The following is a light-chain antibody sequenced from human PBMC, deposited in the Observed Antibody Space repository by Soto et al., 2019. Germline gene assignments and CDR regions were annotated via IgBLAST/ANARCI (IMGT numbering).Light chain of an antibody. V-gene: IGLV1-40*01. Sequence: QSVLTRRPSVSGAPGQRVTISCTGSSSNIGAGYDEHWYQQLPGTAPKLLIYDNSNRPSGVPDRFSGSKSGTSASLAITGLQAEDEADYYCQSYDSSLSGGVFGGGTKLTVL. CDR1: SSNIGAGYD. J-gene: IGLJ3*02. CDR2: DNS. CDR3: QSYDSSLSGGV.